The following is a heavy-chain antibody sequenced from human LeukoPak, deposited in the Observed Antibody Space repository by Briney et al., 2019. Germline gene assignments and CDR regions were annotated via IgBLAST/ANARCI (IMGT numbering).Heavy chain of an antibody. D-gene: IGHD2-2*01. V-gene: IGHV3-30-3*01. CDR3: ARDAYPYCSSTSCYRVSGMDV. Sequence: GGSLRLSCAASGFTFSSYAMHWVRQAPGKGLEGVAVISYDRSNKYYADSVKGRFTISGDNSKNTLYLQMNSLRAEDTAVYYCARDAYPYCSSTSCYRVSGMDVWGQGTTVTVSS. CDR2: ISYDRSNK. CDR1: GFTFSSYA. J-gene: IGHJ6*02.